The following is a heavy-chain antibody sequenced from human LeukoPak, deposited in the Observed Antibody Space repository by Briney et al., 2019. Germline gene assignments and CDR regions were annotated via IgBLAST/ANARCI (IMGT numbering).Heavy chain of an antibody. D-gene: IGHD6-19*01. V-gene: IGHV1-46*01. J-gene: IGHJ4*02. CDR3: ARGGSSGWVDY. Sequence: GASVKVSCKASGYTFTSYYMHWVRQAPGQGLEWMGIINPSGGSTSYAQKFQGRVTITRNTSISTAYMELSSLRSEDTAVYYCARGGSSGWVDYWGQGTLVTVSS. CDR2: INPSGGST. CDR1: GYTFTSYY.